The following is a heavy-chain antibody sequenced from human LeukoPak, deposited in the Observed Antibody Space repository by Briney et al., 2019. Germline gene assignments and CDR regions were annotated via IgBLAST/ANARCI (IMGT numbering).Heavy chain of an antibody. CDR2: IDWEDDQ. D-gene: IGHD3-10*01. CDR1: WFSLTTTGMC. V-gene: IGHV2-70*11. Sequence: ESGPALVNPTQILTLTCSFSWFSLTTTGMCVTWIRQPPGMALEWLGRIDWEDDQYYTTSLKTRPSISKDTSKNQVVLTLTNVDPVDTGTYYCARLGQVMFRGDYFDYWGHRILVTLSS. CDR3: ARLGQVMFRGDYFDY. J-gene: IGHJ4*01.